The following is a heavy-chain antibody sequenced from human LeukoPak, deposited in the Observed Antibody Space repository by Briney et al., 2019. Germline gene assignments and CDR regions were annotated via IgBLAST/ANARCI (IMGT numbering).Heavy chain of an antibody. CDR2: IYHSGST. J-gene: IGHJ4*02. CDR1: GYSISSGYY. D-gene: IGHD3-22*01. V-gene: IGHV4-38-2*02. Sequence: PSETLSLTCTVSGYSISSGYYWGWIRQPPGKGLEWIGSIYHSGSTYYNPSLKSRVTISVDTSKNQFSLKLSSVTAADTAVYYCARHDSSGYYGVNFGYWGQGTLVTVSS. CDR3: ARHDSSGYYGVNFGY.